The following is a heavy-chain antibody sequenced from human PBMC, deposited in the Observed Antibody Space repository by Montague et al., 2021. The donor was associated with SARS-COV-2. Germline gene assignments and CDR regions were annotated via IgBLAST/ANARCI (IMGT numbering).Heavy chain of an antibody. Sequence: SETLSLTCTVSGGSISSSSYYWGRIRQPPGKGLEWIGSIYYSGITYYNPSLKSRVTISGDMSKNQFSLRLRSVTAADTAVYYCARHPYSGTYLHWFDLWGRGTLVTVSS. CDR3: ARHPYSGTYLHWFDL. J-gene: IGHJ5*02. CDR2: IYYSGIT. V-gene: IGHV4-39*01. CDR1: GGSISSSSYY. D-gene: IGHD1-26*01.